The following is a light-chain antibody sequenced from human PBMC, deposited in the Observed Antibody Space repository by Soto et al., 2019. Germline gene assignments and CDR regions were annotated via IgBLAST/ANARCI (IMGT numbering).Light chain of an antibody. CDR3: SSYTTTRTVV. Sequence: QSALTQPASVSGSPGQSITVSCTGTSSDIGGHNYVSWYQQHPGKVPKLIIYEVSNRPSGVSNRFSGSKSGNTASLTVSGRQAEDAADYYCSSYTTTRTVVFGGETKLTVL. J-gene: IGLJ3*02. CDR2: EVS. CDR1: SSDIGGHNY. V-gene: IGLV2-14*01.